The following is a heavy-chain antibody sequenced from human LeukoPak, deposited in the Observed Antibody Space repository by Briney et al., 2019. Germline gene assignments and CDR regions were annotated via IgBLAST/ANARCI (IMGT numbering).Heavy chain of an antibody. CDR3: ARQYYGDYGGAFDC. J-gene: IGHJ4*02. CDR2: MIPNTGST. V-gene: IGHV1-8*01. D-gene: IGHD4-17*01. CDR1: AYTFTSYE. Sequence: ASVKVSCKASAYTFTSYEINWVRQAPGQGLEWMGWMIPNTGSTDYAQKFQGRTTMNRTPSISTAYMELSSLTSEDTAVYYCARQYYGDYGGAFDCWGQGTLVTISS.